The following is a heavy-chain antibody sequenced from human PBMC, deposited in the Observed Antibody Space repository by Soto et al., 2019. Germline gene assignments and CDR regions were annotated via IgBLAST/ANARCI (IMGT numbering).Heavy chain of an antibody. CDR3: ATSEYSSLSINWFDP. CDR1: GGSVDSVNHY. CDR2: VYSGENT. D-gene: IGHD6-6*01. J-gene: IGHJ5*02. V-gene: IGHV4-30-4*01. Sequence: SETLSLTCSVSGGSVDSVNHYWSWIRQSPGKGLEWIGYVYSGENTYYNPSLKSRVKILVDKSRNQFSLRLSSMTAADTAVYFCATSEYSSLSINWFDPWGPGTLVTVSS.